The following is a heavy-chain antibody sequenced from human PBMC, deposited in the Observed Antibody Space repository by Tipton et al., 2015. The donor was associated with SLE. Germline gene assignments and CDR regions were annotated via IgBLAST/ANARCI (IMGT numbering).Heavy chain of an antibody. J-gene: IGHJ6*02. Sequence: SLRLSCSSSRFTFSTYEMSWVRQAPGKGLEWVSYISGGGSTTYYADSVEGRFTISRDNAKDSLYLQMNNLRAEDTAVYYCARGYYYSLDVWGQGTTVTVSS. CDR2: ISGGGSTT. CDR3: ARGYYYSLDV. CDR1: RFTFSTYE. V-gene: IGHV3-48*03.